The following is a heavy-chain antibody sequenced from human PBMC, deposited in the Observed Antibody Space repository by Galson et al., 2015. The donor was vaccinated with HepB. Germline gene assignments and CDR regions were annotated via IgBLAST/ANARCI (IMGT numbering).Heavy chain of an antibody. D-gene: IGHD3-10*01. Sequence: SLRLSCAASGFTFSSYGMHWVRQAPGKGLEWVAFIRYDGSNKYYADSVKGRFTISRDNSKNTLYLQMNSLKTEDTAVYYCTTDLMVRGVIEDLYYFDCWGQGTLVTVSS. CDR2: IRYDGSNK. CDR1: GFTFSSYG. V-gene: IGHV3-30*02. CDR3: TTDLMVRGVIEDLYYFDC. J-gene: IGHJ4*02.